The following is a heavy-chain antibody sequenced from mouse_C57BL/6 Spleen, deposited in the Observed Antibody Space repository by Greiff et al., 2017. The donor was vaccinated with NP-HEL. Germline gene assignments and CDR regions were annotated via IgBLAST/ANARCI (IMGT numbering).Heavy chain of an antibody. J-gene: IGHJ2*01. D-gene: IGHD1-1*01. Sequence: EVQLQESGPGLVKPSPSLSLPCSVTGYSITSGYYWNWIRQLPGNQLEWVGYISYDGSNNYNPSLKNLISITRDTSKNQLFLKLNSVTTEDTATYYCATRLLRKLYMDYWGQGTTVTVSS. CDR1: GYSITSGYY. CDR2: ISYDGSN. V-gene: IGHV3-6*01. CDR3: ATRLLRKLYMDY.